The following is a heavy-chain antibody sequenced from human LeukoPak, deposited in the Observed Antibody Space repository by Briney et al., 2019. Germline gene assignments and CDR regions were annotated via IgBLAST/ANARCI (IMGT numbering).Heavy chain of an antibody. CDR3: ARDKSWRSITMVRGVPWFDP. D-gene: IGHD3-10*01. CDR2: IIPIFGTA. CDR1: GGTFSSYA. Sequence: ASVKVSCKASGGTFSSYAISWVRQAPGRGLEWMGGIIPIFGTANYAQKFQGRVTITADESTSTAYMELSSLRSEDTAVYYCARDKSWRSITMVRGVPWFDPWGQGTLVTVSS. V-gene: IGHV1-69*13. J-gene: IGHJ5*02.